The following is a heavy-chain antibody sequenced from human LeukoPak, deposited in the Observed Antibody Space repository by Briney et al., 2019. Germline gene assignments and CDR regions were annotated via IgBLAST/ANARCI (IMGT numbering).Heavy chain of an antibody. V-gene: IGHV1-18*01. CDR2: ISAYNDNT. CDR3: ARGELRDTDDY. Sequence: ASVKVSCKASGYTFTSYGITWVRQAPGQGLEWMGWISAYNDNTNYAQKLQGRVTMTTDTSTSTTYMELRSLRSDDTAVYYCARGELRDTDDYWGQGTLVTVSS. D-gene: IGHD1-26*01. CDR1: GYTFTSYG. J-gene: IGHJ4*02.